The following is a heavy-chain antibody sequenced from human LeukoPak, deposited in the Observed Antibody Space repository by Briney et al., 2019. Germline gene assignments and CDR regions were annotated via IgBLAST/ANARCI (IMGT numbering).Heavy chain of an antibody. CDR1: GYTFTSYD. D-gene: IGHD2-2*01. V-gene: IGHV1-8*01. CDR2: MNPNSGNT. J-gene: IGHJ6*02. CDR3: ARGGMKDIVVVPAARSKYGMDV. Sequence: ASVKVSCKASGYTFTSYDINWVRQATGQGLEWMGWMNPNSGNTGYAQKFQGRVTMARNTSISTAYMELSSLRSEGTAVYYCARGGMKDIVVVPAARSKYGMDVWGQGTTVTVSS.